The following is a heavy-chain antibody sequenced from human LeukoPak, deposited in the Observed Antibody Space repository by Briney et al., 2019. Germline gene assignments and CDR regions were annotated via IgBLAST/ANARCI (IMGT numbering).Heavy chain of an antibody. D-gene: IGHD2-21*02. V-gene: IGHV4-4*07. CDR1: GGSISSYY. Sequence: SETLSLTCTVSGGSISSYYWSWIRQPAGKGLEWIGRIYTSGSTNYNPSLKSRVTMSVDTSKNQFSLKLSSVTAADTAVYYCARLPTYCGGDCYSFLDYWGQGTLVTVSS. J-gene: IGHJ4*02. CDR3: ARLPTYCGGDCYSFLDY. CDR2: IYTSGST.